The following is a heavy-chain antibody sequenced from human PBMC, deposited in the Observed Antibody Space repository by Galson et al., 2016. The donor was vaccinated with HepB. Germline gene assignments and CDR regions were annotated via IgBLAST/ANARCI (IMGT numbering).Heavy chain of an antibody. CDR3: ARGGEIYCGVDCHKDFRH. J-gene: IGHJ1*01. Sequence: SETLSLTCAVSGGSISYNYWWSWVRQPPGKGLEWIGEINHSGSTIYNPSLKSRVTILVDTSKNQLSLKLSSVTAADTAVYYYARGGEIYCGVDCHKDFRHWGQGTLVTVSS. CDR1: GGSISYNYW. D-gene: IGHD2-21*02. V-gene: IGHV4-4*02. CDR2: INHSGST.